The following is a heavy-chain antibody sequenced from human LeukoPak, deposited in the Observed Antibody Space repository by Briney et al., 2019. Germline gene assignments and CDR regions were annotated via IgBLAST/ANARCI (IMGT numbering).Heavy chain of an antibody. D-gene: IGHD3-22*01. Sequence: GGSLRLSCAASGFSFSSYSMNWVRQAPGKGLEWVSYITSSSNTMYYADSVKGRFTISSDNAKNSLYLQMNSLRAEDTAVYYCARKSGSSGYPFDYWGQGTLVTVSS. CDR3: ARKSGSSGYPFDY. J-gene: IGHJ4*02. CDR2: ITSSSNTM. V-gene: IGHV3-48*01. CDR1: GFSFSSYS.